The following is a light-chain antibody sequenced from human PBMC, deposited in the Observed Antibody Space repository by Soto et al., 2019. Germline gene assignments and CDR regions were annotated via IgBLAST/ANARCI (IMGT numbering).Light chain of an antibody. CDR1: SSDVGAYNF. J-gene: IGLJ2*01. Sequence: QSALTQPASVSGSPGQSITISCTGTSSDVGAYNFVSWYHQHPGKAPKLMIYEVSNRPSGVSNRFSGSKSGNTASLTISGLQAEAAADYYCSSYTSSSTRVFGGGTKVTVL. V-gene: IGLV2-14*01. CDR2: EVS. CDR3: SSYTSSSTRV.